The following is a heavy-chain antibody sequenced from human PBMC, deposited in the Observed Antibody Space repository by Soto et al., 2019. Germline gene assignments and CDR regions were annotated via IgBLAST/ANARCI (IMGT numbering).Heavy chain of an antibody. Sequence: PSDTLSLTCTFSGGSMRSVYWSWIRQPPGKGLEWIGYVHDSGSTSYNPSLQSRVTISADTSKNQFSLDLRSVTAADTAKYYCARRWSGTDYWGQGILVTVS. CDR2: VHDSGST. J-gene: IGHJ4*02. D-gene: IGHD3-10*01. CDR3: ARRWSGTDY. V-gene: IGHV4-59*01. CDR1: GGSMRSVY.